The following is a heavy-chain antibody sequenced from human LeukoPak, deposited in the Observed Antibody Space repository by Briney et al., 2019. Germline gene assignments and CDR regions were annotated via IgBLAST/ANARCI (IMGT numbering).Heavy chain of an antibody. D-gene: IGHD3-22*01. CDR3: ARLATYYYDSSGYPIDAFDI. V-gene: IGHV4-39*01. CDR2: IYYSGST. CDR1: GGSISSSSYY. J-gene: IGHJ3*02. Sequence: SETLSLTCTVSGGSISSSSYYWGWIRQPPGKGLEWIGSIYYSGSTYYNPSLKSRVTISVDTSKNQFSRKLSSVTAADTAVYYCARLATYYYDSSGYPIDAFDIWGQGTMVTVSS.